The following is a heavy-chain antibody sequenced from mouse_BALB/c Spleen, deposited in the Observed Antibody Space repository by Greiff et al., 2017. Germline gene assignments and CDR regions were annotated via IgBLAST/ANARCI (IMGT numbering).Heavy chain of an antibody. V-gene: IGHV1S81*02. CDR3: AYRGYDVDY. J-gene: IGHJ4*01. D-gene: IGHD2-2*01. CDR1: GYTFTSYW. Sequence: QVHVKQSGAELVKPGASVKLSCKASGYTFTSYWMHWVKQRPGQGLEWIGGINPSNGRTNYNEKFKSKATLTVDKSSSTAYMQLSSLTSEDSAVYYCAYRGYDVDYWGQGTSVTVSS. CDR2: INPSNGRT.